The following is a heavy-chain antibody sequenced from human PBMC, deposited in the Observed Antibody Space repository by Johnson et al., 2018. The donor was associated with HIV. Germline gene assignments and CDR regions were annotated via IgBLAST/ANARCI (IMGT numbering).Heavy chain of an antibody. Sequence: VQLVESGGGVVQPGRSLRLSCAASGFTFSSYAMHWVRQAPGKGLEWVAVISYDGSNKYYADSVKGRFTISRDNSKNTLYLQMNSLRAEDTAVYYCARADSVYSNYEAFDIWGQVTMVTVSS. CDR2: ISYDGSNK. CDR3: ARADSVYSNYEAFDI. J-gene: IGHJ3*02. V-gene: IGHV3-30-3*01. CDR1: GFTFSSYA. D-gene: IGHD4-11*01.